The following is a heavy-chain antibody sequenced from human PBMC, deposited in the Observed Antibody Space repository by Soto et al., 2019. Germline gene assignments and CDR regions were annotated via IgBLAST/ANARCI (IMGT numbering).Heavy chain of an antibody. CDR2: IKQDGSEK. D-gene: IGHD3-22*01. CDR3: ARVGSYYDSSGYYSTFDY. Sequence: GGSLRLSSAASGFTFSSYWMSWVRQAPGKGLEWVANIKQDGSEKYYVDSVKGRFTISRDNAKNSLYLQMNSLRAEDTAVYYCARVGSYYDSSGYYSTFDYWGQGTLVTVSS. CDR1: GFTFSSYW. V-gene: IGHV3-7*03. J-gene: IGHJ4*02.